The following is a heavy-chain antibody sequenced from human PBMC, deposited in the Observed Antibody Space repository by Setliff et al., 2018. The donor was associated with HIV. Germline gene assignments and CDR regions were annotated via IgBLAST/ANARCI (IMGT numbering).Heavy chain of an antibody. Sequence: PSETVSLTCNVSGGSINSRTHYWGWMRQPPGKGLEWIGSIFYSGINYYNPSLEGRITLSIDLSKNQFSLRLTSVTAADSALYFCVRQSGSFWYVDPWGQGTQVTVSS. CDR2: IFYSGIN. CDR1: GGSINSRTHY. D-gene: IGHD1-26*01. J-gene: IGHJ5*02. V-gene: IGHV4-39*01. CDR3: VRQSGSFWYVDP.